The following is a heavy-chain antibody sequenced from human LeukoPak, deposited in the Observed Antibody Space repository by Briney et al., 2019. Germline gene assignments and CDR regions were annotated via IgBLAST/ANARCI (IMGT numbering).Heavy chain of an antibody. CDR2: IYTSGST. CDR3: ARDPSIAVADWFVP. Sequence: SETLSLTCTVSGGSISSYYWSWIRQPAGKGLEWIGRIYTSGSTNYNPSLKSRVTMSVDTSKNQFSLKLSSVTAADTAVYYCARDPSIAVADWFVPWGQGTLVTVSP. J-gene: IGHJ5*02. V-gene: IGHV4-4*07. D-gene: IGHD6-19*01. CDR1: GGSISSYY.